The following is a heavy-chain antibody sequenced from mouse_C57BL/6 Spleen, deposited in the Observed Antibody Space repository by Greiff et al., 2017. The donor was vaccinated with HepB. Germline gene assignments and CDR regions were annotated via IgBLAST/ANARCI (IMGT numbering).Heavy chain of an antibody. J-gene: IGHJ1*03. CDR3: TYSNYGYFDV. Sequence: VQLQQSGAELVRPGASVKLSCTASGFNIKDYYMHWVKQRPEQGLEWIGRIDPEDGDTEYAPKFQGKATTTADTSSNTAYLQLSSLTSEDTAVYYCTYSNYGYFDVWGTGTTVTVSS. CDR1: GFNIKDYY. CDR2: IDPEDGDT. D-gene: IGHD2-5*01. V-gene: IGHV14-1*01.